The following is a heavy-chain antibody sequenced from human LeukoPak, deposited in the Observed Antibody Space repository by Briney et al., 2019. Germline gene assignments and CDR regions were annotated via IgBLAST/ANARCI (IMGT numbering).Heavy chain of an antibody. V-gene: IGHV5-51*01. CDR3: ARHGGYCSSTSCPPSGGFDY. Sequence: GESLKISCEGSGYSFTSYWIGWVRQMPGKGLEWMGIIYPGDSDTRYRPSFQGQVTISADKSISTAYLQWSSLKASDTAMYYCARHGGYCSSTSCPPSGGFDYWGQGTLVTVSS. CDR2: IYPGDSDT. CDR1: GYSFTSYW. J-gene: IGHJ4*02. D-gene: IGHD2-2*03.